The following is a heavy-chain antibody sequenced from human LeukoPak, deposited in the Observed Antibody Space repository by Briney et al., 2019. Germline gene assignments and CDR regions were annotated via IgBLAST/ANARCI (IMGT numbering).Heavy chain of an antibody. V-gene: IGHV3-66*01. D-gene: IGHD2-21*02. J-gene: IGHJ4*02. CDR1: GFSVCNY. Sequence: GGSLRLSCAASGFSVCNYMSWVRQPPGKGLEWVSVMYTGGGRYYGDSVKGRFTISRDNSKNTVFLQMNSLRVEDTALYYCTRGQSYCGADCYSDWGQGTLVTVSS. CDR3: TRGQSYCGADCYSD. CDR2: MYTGGGR.